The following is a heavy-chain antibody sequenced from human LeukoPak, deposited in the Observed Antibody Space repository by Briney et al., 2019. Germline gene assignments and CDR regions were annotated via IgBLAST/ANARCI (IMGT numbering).Heavy chain of an antibody. Sequence: SETLSLTCTVSGGSISSYSWSWIRQPPGKGLEWIGEINHSGSTNYNPSLKSRVTISVDTSKNQFSLKLSSVTAADTAVYYCARGYGDYVDWGQGTLVTVSS. J-gene: IGHJ4*02. V-gene: IGHV4-34*01. CDR3: ARGYGDYVD. CDR2: INHSGST. D-gene: IGHD4-17*01. CDR1: GGSISSYS.